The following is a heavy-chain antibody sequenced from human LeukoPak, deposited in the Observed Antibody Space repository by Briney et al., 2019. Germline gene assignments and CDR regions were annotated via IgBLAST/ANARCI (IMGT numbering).Heavy chain of an antibody. J-gene: IGHJ6*02. D-gene: IGHD6-19*01. CDR2: ISSSTGNT. V-gene: IGHV1-18*01. CDR1: GYTFNTYG. Sequence: GASVKVSCKASGYTFNTYGISWVRQAPGQGREWMGWISSSTGNTKYAQKLQGRVTMTTDTSTSTAYMELRSLRSDDTAVYYCARDCEYSSGCHDGMDVWGQGTPVTVSS. CDR3: ARDCEYSSGCHDGMDV.